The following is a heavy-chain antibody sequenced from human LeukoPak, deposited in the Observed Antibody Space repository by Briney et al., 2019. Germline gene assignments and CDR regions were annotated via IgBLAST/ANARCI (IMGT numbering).Heavy chain of an antibody. V-gene: IGHV3-74*01. D-gene: IGHD3-22*01. Sequence: PGGSLRLSCAASGFTLSSYWMHWVRQAPGKGLVWVSRIKSDGSTNYADSVKGRFTISRDNAKNTVSLQMNSLRAEDTGVYYCVRAPSEIGGYYPEYFRHWGQGTLVTVSS. CDR3: VRAPSEIGGYYPEYFRH. CDR2: IKSDGST. J-gene: IGHJ1*01. CDR1: GFTLSSYW.